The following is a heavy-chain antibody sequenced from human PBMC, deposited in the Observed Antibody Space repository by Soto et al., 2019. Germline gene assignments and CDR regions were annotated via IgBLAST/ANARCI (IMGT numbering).Heavy chain of an antibody. Sequence: EVQLVESGGGLVKPGGSLRLSCAASGFTFSSYSINWVRQAPGKGLEWVSSISSSSTYIYYADSVKGRFTISRDNAKNLVYLQMNRLRAEDTAVYYCARVWGYGMDVWGQGTTVTVSS. D-gene: IGHD3-16*01. CDR2: ISSSSTYI. J-gene: IGHJ6*02. CDR1: GFTFSSYS. CDR3: ARVWGYGMDV. V-gene: IGHV3-21*01.